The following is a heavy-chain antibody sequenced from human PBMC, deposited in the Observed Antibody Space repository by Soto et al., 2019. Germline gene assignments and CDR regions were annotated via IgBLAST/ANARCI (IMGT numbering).Heavy chain of an antibody. V-gene: IGHV1-8*01. D-gene: IGHD7-27*01. Sequence: QVQLVQSGAEVRKPGASVKVSCKASGYTFTTYDINWLRQARGQGLQWMGWMNPDSGTTGYAQTFQRRVTLTRDTSMNTAYMELSRLTSEDTAVYYCTRNRRETGDFDFWGQGTLVTVSS. CDR1: GYTFTTYD. CDR2: MNPDSGTT. CDR3: TRNRRETGDFDF. J-gene: IGHJ4*02.